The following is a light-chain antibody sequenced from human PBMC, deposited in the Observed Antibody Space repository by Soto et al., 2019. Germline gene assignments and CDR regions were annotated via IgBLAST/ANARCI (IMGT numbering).Light chain of an antibody. V-gene: IGKV3-15*01. Sequence: EVELTQSPVTLSVSGGARATLSCRSSQTISTHLAWYQQKPGQAPRLLSYGASTRATAVPARFSGSGSGTDFTLTISRVQSEDAAVYYCRQFDSWPPITFGQGTKVDIK. CDR2: GAS. CDR3: RQFDSWPPIT. CDR1: QTISTH. J-gene: IGKJ2*01.